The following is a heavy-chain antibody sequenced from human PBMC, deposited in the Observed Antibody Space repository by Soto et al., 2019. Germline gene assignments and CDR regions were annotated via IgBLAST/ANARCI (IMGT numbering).Heavy chain of an antibody. D-gene: IGHD3-9*01. Sequence: HPGGSLRLSCAASGFTFSSYAMHWVRQAPGKGLEWVAVISYDGSNKYYADSVKGRFTISRDNSKNTLYLQMNSLRAEDTAVYYCARGGGYDILSHFDYWGQGTLVTVSS. J-gene: IGHJ4*02. V-gene: IGHV3-30-3*01. CDR3: ARGGGYDILSHFDY. CDR2: ISYDGSNK. CDR1: GFTFSSYA.